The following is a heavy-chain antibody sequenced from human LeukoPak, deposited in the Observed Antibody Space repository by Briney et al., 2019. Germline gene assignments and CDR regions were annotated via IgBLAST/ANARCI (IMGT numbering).Heavy chain of an antibody. Sequence: GGSLRLSCAASGFTFSSYGMHWVRQAPGKGLEWVAFIRYDGSNKYYADSVKGRFTISRDNSKNTLYLQMNSLRAEDTAVYYCAKDPSDIVVVPAAPRFDYWGQGTLVTVSS. D-gene: IGHD2-2*01. CDR2: IRYDGSNK. CDR1: GFTFSSYG. J-gene: IGHJ4*02. CDR3: AKDPSDIVVVPAAPRFDY. V-gene: IGHV3-30*02.